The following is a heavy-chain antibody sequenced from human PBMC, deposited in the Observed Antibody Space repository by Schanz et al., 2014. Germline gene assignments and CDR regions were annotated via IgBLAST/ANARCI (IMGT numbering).Heavy chain of an antibody. CDR1: GFTFSTSA. V-gene: IGHV3-23*04. D-gene: IGHD3-10*01. J-gene: IGHJ4*02. Sequence: EVQLVESGGGLVEPGGSLRLSCEASGFTFSTSAMSWVRQAPGKGLEWVSSLGGSTGGIYYADSVRGRFTISRDNSKNTLYLQMNSLRAEDTAVYYCARDLARYYYGSGTDYWGQGTLVTVSS. CDR3: ARDLARYYYGSGTDY. CDR2: LGGSTGGI.